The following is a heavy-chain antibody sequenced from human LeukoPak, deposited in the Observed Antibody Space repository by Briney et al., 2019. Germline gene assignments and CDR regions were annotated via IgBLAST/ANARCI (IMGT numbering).Heavy chain of an antibody. CDR1: GFILSRYA. V-gene: IGHV3-23*01. Sequence: GGSVRLSCTASGFILSRYAMSWVRQAPGKRLEWVSAISGSDPGTYYANSVKGRFTISRDNAKSSLYLQMNSLRVEDTAVYYCARYGGYGRVWGQGTLVTVSS. J-gene: IGHJ4*02. D-gene: IGHD4-17*01. CDR3: ARYGGYGRV. CDR2: ISGSDPGT.